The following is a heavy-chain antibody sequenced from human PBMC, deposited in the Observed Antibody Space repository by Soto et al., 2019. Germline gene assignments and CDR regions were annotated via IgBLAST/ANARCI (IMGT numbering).Heavy chain of an antibody. Sequence: GESPKIPCQGSGYSFSSYWIGWVRQMPGKGLELRGIIYPGYSDTRYSPSFQGQVTISDDKSISIAYLQWSSLEASDTAMYYCARHRQYYDRSGYLSGFDPWGQGTLVTVSS. CDR2: IYPGYSDT. D-gene: IGHD3-22*01. J-gene: IGHJ5*02. CDR3: ARHRQYYDRSGYLSGFDP. CDR1: GYSFSSYW. V-gene: IGHV5-51*01.